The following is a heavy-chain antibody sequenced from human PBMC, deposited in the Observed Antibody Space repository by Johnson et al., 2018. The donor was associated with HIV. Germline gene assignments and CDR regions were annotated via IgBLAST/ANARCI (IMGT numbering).Heavy chain of an antibody. D-gene: IGHD3-22*01. J-gene: IGHJ3*02. Sequence: MLLVESGGGVVRPGGSLRLSCAASGFTFDDYGMSWVRQAPGKGLEWVSGINWNGCSTGYADSVKGRFTISRDNAKNSLYLQMNSLRAEDTALYYCARDISYDSSASQGAFDIWGQGTMVTVSS. CDR3: ARDISYDSSASQGAFDI. CDR2: INWNGCST. V-gene: IGHV3-20*04. CDR1: GFTFDDYG.